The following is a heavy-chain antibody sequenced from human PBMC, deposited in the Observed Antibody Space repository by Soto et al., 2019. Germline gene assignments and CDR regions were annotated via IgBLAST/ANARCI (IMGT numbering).Heavy chain of an antibody. CDR3: ARVGVDYYGSGSAGTADY. Sequence: QVQLVQSGAEVKKPGSSVKVSCKASGGTFSSYTISWVRQAPGQGLEWMGRIIPILGIANYAQKFQGRVTITADKSTSTAYMELSSLRSEDTAVYYSARVGVDYYGSGSAGTADYWGQGTLVTVSS. J-gene: IGHJ4*02. CDR1: GGTFSSYT. D-gene: IGHD3-10*01. CDR2: IIPILGIA. V-gene: IGHV1-69*02.